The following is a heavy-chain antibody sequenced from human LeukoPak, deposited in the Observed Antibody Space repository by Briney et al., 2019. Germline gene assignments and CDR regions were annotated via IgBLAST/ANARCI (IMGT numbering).Heavy chain of an antibody. D-gene: IGHD3-22*01. CDR3: AKDDYYYDSSGYY. J-gene: IGHJ4*02. CDR2: IRYDGSNK. V-gene: IGHV3-30*02. Sequence: GGSLRLSCAASGFTFSSYGMHWVRQAPGKGLEWVAFIRYDGSNKYYADSVKGRFTISRDNSKNTLYLQMNSLRAEDTAVYYCAKDDYYYDSSGYYWGQGTLVTVSS. CDR1: GFTFSSYG.